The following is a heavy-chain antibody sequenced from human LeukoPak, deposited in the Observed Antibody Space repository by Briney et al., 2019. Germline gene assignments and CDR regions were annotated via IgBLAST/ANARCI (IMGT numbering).Heavy chain of an antibody. J-gene: IGHJ4*02. CDR1: GFTFSSYG. V-gene: IGHV3-30*18. CDR3: AKNYGSGSYYLYYFDY. D-gene: IGHD3-10*01. Sequence: GGSLRLSCAASGFTFSSYGTHWVRQAPGKGLEWVAVISYDGSNKYYADSVKGRFTISRDNSKNTLYLQMNSLRAEDTAVYYCAKNYGSGSYYLYYFDYWGQGTLVTVSS. CDR2: ISYDGSNK.